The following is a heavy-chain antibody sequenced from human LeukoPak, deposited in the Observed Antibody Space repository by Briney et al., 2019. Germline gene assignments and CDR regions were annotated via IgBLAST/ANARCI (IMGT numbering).Heavy chain of an antibody. CDR2: INHSGTS. J-gene: IGHJ5*02. CDR3: ARHGVAAWFDP. CDR1: GGSFSDYY. D-gene: IGHD2-15*01. V-gene: IGHV4-34*01. Sequence: PSETLSLTCAVYGGSFSDYYWGWIRQPPGKGLEWIAEINHSGTSNYNPSLKSRVTISVDTSKNQFSLKLNSVTAADTAVYYCARHGVAAWFDPWGQGTLVTVSS.